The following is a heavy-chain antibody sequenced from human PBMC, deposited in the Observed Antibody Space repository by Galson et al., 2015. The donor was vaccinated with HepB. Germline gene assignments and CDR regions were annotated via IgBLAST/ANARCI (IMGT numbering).Heavy chain of an antibody. D-gene: IGHD2-2*01. CDR1: GYTFTGYY. CDR2: INPNSGGA. J-gene: IGHJ4*02. Sequence: SVKVSCKASGYTFTGYYMHWVRQAPGQGLEWMGWINPNSGGANYAQKFQGRVTMTRDTSISTAYMELSRLRSDDTAVYYCARGLGYCSSTSCSTQDWGQGTLVTVSS. V-gene: IGHV1-2*02. CDR3: ARGLGYCSSTSCSTQD.